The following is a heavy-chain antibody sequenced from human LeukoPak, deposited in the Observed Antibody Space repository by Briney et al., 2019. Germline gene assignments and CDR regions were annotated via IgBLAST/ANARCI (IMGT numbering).Heavy chain of an antibody. CDR2: ISGSGDST. V-gene: IGHV3-23*01. J-gene: IGHJ5*02. CDR1: GFTFSSYA. D-gene: IGHD3-22*01. CDR3: ARELSVYNYYDSSGYSS. Sequence: PGGSLRLSCAASGFTFSSYAMMWVRQAPGKGLEWVSAISGSGDSTYYADSVKGRLTISRDNSKNTLYLQMNSLRAEDTAVYYCARELSVYNYYDSSGYSSWGQGTLVTVSS.